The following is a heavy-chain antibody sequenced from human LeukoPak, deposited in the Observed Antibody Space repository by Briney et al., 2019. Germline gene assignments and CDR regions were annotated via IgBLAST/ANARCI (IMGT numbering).Heavy chain of an antibody. CDR3: SMIRGVGY. J-gene: IGHJ4*02. Sequence: GGSLRLSCAASGFTFSNHAMHWVRQAPGKGLEWVTLVWYDGNRKYYADSVKGRFTISRDNSKNSVYLQLNSLRPEDTAVYCVSMIRGVGYWGQGTLVTVSS. V-gene: IGHV3-30*02. CDR2: VWYDGNRK. CDR1: GFTFSNHA. D-gene: IGHD3-10*01.